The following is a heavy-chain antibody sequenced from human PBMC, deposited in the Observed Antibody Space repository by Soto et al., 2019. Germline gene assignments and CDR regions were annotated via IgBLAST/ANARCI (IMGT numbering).Heavy chain of an antibody. Sequence: PGGSLRLSCAASGFTFGDYAMHWVRQPPGKGLEWASGISWNSGRIGYADSVKGRFTISRDNAKNTLYLQMNSLRTEDTALYYCARIGSWALNFDYWGLGTLVTVSS. D-gene: IGHD6-13*01. CDR3: ARIGSWALNFDY. CDR1: GFTFGDYA. CDR2: ISWNSGRI. J-gene: IGHJ4*02. V-gene: IGHV3-9*01.